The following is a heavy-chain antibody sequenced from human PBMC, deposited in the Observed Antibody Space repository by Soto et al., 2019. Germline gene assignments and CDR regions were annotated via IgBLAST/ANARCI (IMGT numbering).Heavy chain of an antibody. CDR3: ARWSIVVISRDWLDP. CDR1: GFTFSNYG. D-gene: IGHD3-22*01. Sequence: QVQLVESGGGVVQPGRSLRLSCTASGFTFSNYGMHWVRQAPGKGLEWVAVISDGGSNKDYADSVRGRFTISRDNSKNTLYLQMNSLTAQDTAMYYCARWSIVVISRDWLDPWGQGTLVTVSS. V-gene: IGHV3-30*03. J-gene: IGHJ5*02. CDR2: ISDGGSNK.